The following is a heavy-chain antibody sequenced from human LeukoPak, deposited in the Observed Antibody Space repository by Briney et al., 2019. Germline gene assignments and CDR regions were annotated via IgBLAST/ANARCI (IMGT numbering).Heavy chain of an antibody. V-gene: IGHV3-30-3*01. CDR2: ISYDGGNK. CDR1: GFTFSSYA. J-gene: IGHJ4*02. D-gene: IGHD6-19*01. Sequence: GGSLRLSCAASGFTFSSYAMHWVRQAPGKGLEWVAVISYDGGNKDYADSVKGRFTISRDNSKNTLYLQMNSLRAEDTAVYYCARGSSSGLPPSFDYWGQGTLVTVSS. CDR3: ARGSSSGLPPSFDY.